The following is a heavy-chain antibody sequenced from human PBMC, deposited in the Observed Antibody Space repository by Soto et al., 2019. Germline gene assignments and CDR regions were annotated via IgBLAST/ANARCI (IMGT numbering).Heavy chain of an antibody. J-gene: IGHJ5*02. Sequence: PSETLSLTCTVSGGSISSSSYYWGWIRQPPGKGLEWIGSIYYSGSTYYNPSLKSRVTISVDTSKNQFSLKLSSVTAADTAVYYYGSLTGGVAKIPDWFAPGGQGTLVTVSS. CDR1: GGSISSSSYY. CDR3: GSLTGGVAKIPDWFAP. V-gene: IGHV4-39*01. CDR2: IYYSGST. D-gene: IGHD7-27*01.